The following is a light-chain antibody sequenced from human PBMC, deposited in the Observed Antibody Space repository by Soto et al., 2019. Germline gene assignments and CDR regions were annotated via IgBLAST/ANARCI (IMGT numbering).Light chain of an antibody. J-gene: IGLJ1*01. CDR1: KSDIYTYDY. Sequence: QSVLTQPASVSGSPGQSITISCTGTKSDIYTYDYVSWYQQHPGKVPKLIIYDVSRRPSGVSNRFSGSKSGNTASLHISGLQAGDEADYYCSSYRRSNTLVFGTGTKGTVL. CDR2: DVS. V-gene: IGLV2-14*03. CDR3: SSYRRSNTLV.